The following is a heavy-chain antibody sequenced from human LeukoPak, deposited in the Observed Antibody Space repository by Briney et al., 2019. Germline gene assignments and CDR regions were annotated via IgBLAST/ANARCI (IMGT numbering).Heavy chain of an antibody. CDR2: IKQDGSEK. Sequence: PGGSLRLSCAASGFTFSSYAMSWVRQAPGKGLEWVANIKQDGSEKYYVDSVKGRFTISRDNAKNSLYLQVNSLRADDTAVYYCARQSSGWYWGQGTLVTDSS. D-gene: IGHD6-19*01. CDR1: GFTFSSYA. CDR3: ARQSSGWY. J-gene: IGHJ4*02. V-gene: IGHV3-7*01.